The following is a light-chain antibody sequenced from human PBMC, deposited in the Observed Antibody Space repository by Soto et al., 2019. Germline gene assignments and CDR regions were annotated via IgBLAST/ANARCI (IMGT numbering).Light chain of an antibody. Sequence: EVVLTRSPGTLSLSPGQKATLSCRANQSVSSSYLAWYQHKPGQAPRLLMFGAGSRATGIPGRFSGSGSGTHFTLIINKLEPEDFAVYYCQQYGSTPHTFGQGTKLEIK. V-gene: IGKV3-20*01. CDR3: QQYGSTPHT. J-gene: IGKJ2*01. CDR2: GAG. CDR1: QSVSSSY.